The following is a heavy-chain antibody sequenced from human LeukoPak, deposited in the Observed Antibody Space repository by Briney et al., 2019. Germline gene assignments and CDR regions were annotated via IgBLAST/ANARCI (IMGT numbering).Heavy chain of an antibody. CDR3: ARRKYSSGWYNDY. CDR2: IYYSGST. J-gene: IGHJ4*02. D-gene: IGHD6-19*01. Sequence: SETLSLTCTVSGGSIRSSYYYWGWIRQPPGKGLEWIGSIYYSGSTYYNPSLKSRVTISVDTSKNQFSLKLSSVTAADTAVYYCARRKYSSGWYNDYWGQGTLVTVSS. V-gene: IGHV4-39*01. CDR1: GGSIRSSYYY.